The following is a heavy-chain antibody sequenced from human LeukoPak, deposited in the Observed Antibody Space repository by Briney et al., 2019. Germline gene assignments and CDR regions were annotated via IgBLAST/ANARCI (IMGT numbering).Heavy chain of an antibody. Sequence: PGGSLRLSCAASGFTFSSYAMSWVRQAPGKGLEWVSAISGSGGSTYYTDSVKGRFTISRDNSKNTLYLQMNSLRAEDTAVYYCAKYYYGSGSPWIDAFDIWGQGTMVTVPS. D-gene: IGHD3-10*01. CDR1: GFTFSSYA. V-gene: IGHV3-23*01. CDR3: AKYYYGSGSPWIDAFDI. CDR2: ISGSGGST. J-gene: IGHJ3*02.